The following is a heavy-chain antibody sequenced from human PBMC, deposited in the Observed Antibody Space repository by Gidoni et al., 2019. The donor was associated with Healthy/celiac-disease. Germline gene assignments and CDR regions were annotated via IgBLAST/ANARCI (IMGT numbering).Heavy chain of an antibody. D-gene: IGHD3-3*01. J-gene: IGHJ4*02. V-gene: IGHV4-34*01. CDR2: INNSGST. Sequence: QVQLQQWGAGLLKPPETLSHTCAVYGGSFSGYYWSWIRQPPGKGLEWIGEINNSGSTNYNPSLKSRVTISVDTFKNQFSLKLSSVTAADKAVYYCAGFGVVIPHFDDYWGQGTLVTVSS. CDR3: AGFGVVIPHFDDY. CDR1: GGSFSGYY.